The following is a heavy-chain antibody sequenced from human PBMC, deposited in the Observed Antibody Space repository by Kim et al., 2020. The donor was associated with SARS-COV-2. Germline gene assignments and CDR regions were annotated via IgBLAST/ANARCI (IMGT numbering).Heavy chain of an antibody. CDR1: GFTFSSYS. CDR2: ISSSSSYI. CDR3: ASGQQLPPGFDY. V-gene: IGHV3-21*01. D-gene: IGHD6-13*01. Sequence: GGSLRLSCAASGFTFSSYSMNWVRQAPGKGLEWVSSISSSSSYIYYADSVKGRFTISRDNAKNSLYLQMNSLRAEDTAVYYCASGQQLPPGFDYWGQGTLVTVSS. J-gene: IGHJ4*02.